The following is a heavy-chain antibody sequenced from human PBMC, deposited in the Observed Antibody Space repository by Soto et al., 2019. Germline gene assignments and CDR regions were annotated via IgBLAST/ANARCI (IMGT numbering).Heavy chain of an antibody. V-gene: IGHV4-4*02. J-gene: IGHJ5*02. CDR3: AAGNVDSMLEP. Sequence: SETLSLTCAVSGGSISSRDWWTWVRQAPGKGLEWIGKMYHSGGTDYSPSLKSRVTISIDKSQKHFSLKLSSVTAADTAVYFCAAGNVDSMLEPWRRGTLVTVSS. CDR1: GGSISSRDW. CDR2: MYHSGGT. D-gene: IGHD3-16*01.